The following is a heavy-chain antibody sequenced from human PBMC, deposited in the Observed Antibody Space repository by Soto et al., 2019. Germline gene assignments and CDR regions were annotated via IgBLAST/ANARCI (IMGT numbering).Heavy chain of an antibody. Sequence: PGGSLRLSCAASGFTFSSYGMHWVRQAPGKGLEWVAVISYDGSNKYYADSVKGRFTISRDNSKNTLYLQMNSLRAEDTAVYYCAKDTGYPTPMDVWGQGTTVTVSS. CDR2: ISYDGSNK. CDR1: GFTFSSYG. D-gene: IGHD3-9*01. V-gene: IGHV3-30*18. CDR3: AKDTGYPTPMDV. J-gene: IGHJ6*02.